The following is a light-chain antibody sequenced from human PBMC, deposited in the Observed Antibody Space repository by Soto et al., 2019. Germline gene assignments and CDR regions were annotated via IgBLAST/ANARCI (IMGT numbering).Light chain of an antibody. V-gene: IGKV3-15*01. Sequence: EIVMTQSPATLSVSPGEGATLSCRASQSVSSNLAWYQQKPGQAPRLLIFGASTRATGIPDRFSGSGSGAEFSLTISALQSEDFAIYYCQQYSNWPLTFGGGTKVGIK. J-gene: IGKJ4*01. CDR1: QSVSSN. CDR2: GAS. CDR3: QQYSNWPLT.